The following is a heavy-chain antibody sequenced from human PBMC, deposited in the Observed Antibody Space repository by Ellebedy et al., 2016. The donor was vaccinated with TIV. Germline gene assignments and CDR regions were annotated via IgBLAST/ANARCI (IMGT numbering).Heavy chain of an antibody. Sequence: LSLTCXASGFTFSTYWMHWVRQPPGKGLEWVANIKQDGSVKYYVDSVKGRFTISRDNAKNSLYLQMNTLRPEDTAVYYCAREVGGGGAYWGQGTLVTVSS. J-gene: IGHJ4*02. CDR2: IKQDGSVK. V-gene: IGHV3-7*01. D-gene: IGHD2-21*01. CDR3: AREVGGGGAY. CDR1: GFTFSTYW.